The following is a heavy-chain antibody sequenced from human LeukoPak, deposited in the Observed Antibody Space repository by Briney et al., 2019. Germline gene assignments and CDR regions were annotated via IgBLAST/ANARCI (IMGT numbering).Heavy chain of an antibody. J-gene: IGHJ4*02. CDR2: IKQDGSEK. Sequence: PGGSLRLSCVASGFSFSSYWMSWVRQTPGKGLEWVANIKQDGSEKYYVDSVKGRFTISRDNAKNSLYLQMNSLRAEDSAVYYCARAKSDMVRGVIFYWGQGTLVTVSS. CDR3: ARAKSDMVRGVIFY. V-gene: IGHV3-7*01. D-gene: IGHD3-10*01. CDR1: GFSFSSYW.